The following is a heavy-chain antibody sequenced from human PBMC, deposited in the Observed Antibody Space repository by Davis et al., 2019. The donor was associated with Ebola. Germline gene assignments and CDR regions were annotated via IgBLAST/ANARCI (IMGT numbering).Heavy chain of an antibody. Sequence: ASVKVSCKASGYTFTSYAMHWVGQAPGQGLEWMGWINAGNGNTKYSQKFQGRVTITRDTSASTAYMELSSLRSEDTAVYYCARDSSGWYLGWFDPWGQGTLVTVSS. CDR3: ARDSSGWYLGWFDP. V-gene: IGHV1-3*01. CDR1: GYTFTSYA. J-gene: IGHJ5*02. CDR2: INAGNGNT. D-gene: IGHD6-19*01.